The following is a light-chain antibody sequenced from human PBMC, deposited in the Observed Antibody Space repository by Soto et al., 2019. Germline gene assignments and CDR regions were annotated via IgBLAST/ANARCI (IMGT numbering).Light chain of an antibody. CDR1: QSVGSNY. CDR2: GAS. CDR3: QQYTTSPFT. Sequence: EIVLTQSPGTLSLSPGERATLYCRASQSVGSNYLAWYQQKPGQAPRVLIYGASSRDAGIPDRFSGSGSGADFTLTLSRLEPEDCAVYYCQQYTTSPFTFGPGNKVDIK. J-gene: IGKJ3*01. V-gene: IGKV3-20*01.